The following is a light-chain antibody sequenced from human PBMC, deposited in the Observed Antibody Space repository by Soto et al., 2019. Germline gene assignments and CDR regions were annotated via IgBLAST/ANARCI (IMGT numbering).Light chain of an antibody. CDR3: FSHRSGDSHV. CDR2: GVT. CDR1: SSDIGAYNY. V-gene: IGLV2-14*01. Sequence: QPALTQPASVSGSPGQSIPISSTATSSDIGAYNYVSWYQQYPGKAPKLMIYGVTNRPSGVSNRFSGSTTGNTASLTISGLQAEDEADYYCFSHRSGDSHVFGTGTKVTGL. J-gene: IGLJ1*01.